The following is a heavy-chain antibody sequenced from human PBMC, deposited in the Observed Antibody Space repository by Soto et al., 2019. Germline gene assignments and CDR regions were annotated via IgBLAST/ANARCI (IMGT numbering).Heavy chain of an antibody. V-gene: IGHV1-2*02. J-gene: IGHJ6*02. Sequence: ASVKVSWKTSGYTFTGYYMHWVGPAPGQGLEWMGWINPNSRRTNYAQKFLGRVTMTRDTSISTAYMELSSLRSDYTAVYYCAGLISAGEFAVVPPSYYGMDFWGRGTTVTVSS. CDR2: INPNSRRT. CDR3: AGLISAGEFAVVPPSYYGMDF. CDR1: GYTFTGYY. D-gene: IGHD2-2*01.